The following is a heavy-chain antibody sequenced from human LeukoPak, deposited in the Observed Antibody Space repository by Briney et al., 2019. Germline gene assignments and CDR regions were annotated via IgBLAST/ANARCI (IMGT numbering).Heavy chain of an antibody. Sequence: GRSLRLSCAASGFSFSSYAMHWVRQAPGKGLKWVAVISYDGSNKYYAGSVKGRFTISRDNSKNTLYLQMNSLRAEDTAVYYCARFRHGSGRGIDPWGQGTLVTVSS. CDR3: ARFRHGSGRGIDP. D-gene: IGHD3-10*01. J-gene: IGHJ5*02. CDR2: ISYDGSNK. V-gene: IGHV3-30-3*01. CDR1: GFSFSSYA.